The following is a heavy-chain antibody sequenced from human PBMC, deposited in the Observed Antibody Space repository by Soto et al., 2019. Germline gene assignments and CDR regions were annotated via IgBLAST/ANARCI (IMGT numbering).Heavy chain of an antibody. V-gene: IGHV3-53*04. CDR1: GFTFDDYA. J-gene: IGHJ4*02. Sequence: PGGSLRLSCAASGFTFDDYAMHWVRQAPGKGLEWVSLVYSGGATHYAASVKGRFTISTHSSQNTLFLQMNSLRTEDTATYYCVRGRYGSEIHWGQGTKVTVSS. CDR2: VYSGGAT. CDR3: VRGRYGSEIH. D-gene: IGHD3-10*01.